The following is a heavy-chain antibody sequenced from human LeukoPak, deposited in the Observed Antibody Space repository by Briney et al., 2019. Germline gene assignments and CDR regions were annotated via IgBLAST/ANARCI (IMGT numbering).Heavy chain of an antibody. CDR2: ISSSSYI. CDR3: ASARCSGGRCFRPHHDAFDI. V-gene: IGHV3-21*01. Sequence: GGSLRLSCAASGFTFSSYSMNWVRQAPGKGLEWVSSISSSSYIYYADSVKGRFTISRDNAKNSLYLQMNSLRAEDTAVYYCASARCSGGRCFRPHHDAFDIWGQGTMVTVSS. D-gene: IGHD2-15*01. J-gene: IGHJ3*02. CDR1: GFTFSSYS.